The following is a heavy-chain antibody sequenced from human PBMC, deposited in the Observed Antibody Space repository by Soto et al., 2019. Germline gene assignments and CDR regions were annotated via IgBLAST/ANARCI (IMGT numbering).Heavy chain of an antibody. J-gene: IGHJ4*02. Sequence: SETLSLTCTVSGGSISSFYWSWIRQPAGKGLEWIGRIYSGGRNNYNPSLKSRVTMSVDTSKNQFSLKLSSVTAADTAVYYCARGGLYYDSWSGYPKFDYWGQGTLVTVSS. CDR3: ARGGLYYDSWSGYPKFDY. V-gene: IGHV4-4*07. CDR2: IYSGGRN. D-gene: IGHD3-3*01. CDR1: GGSISSFY.